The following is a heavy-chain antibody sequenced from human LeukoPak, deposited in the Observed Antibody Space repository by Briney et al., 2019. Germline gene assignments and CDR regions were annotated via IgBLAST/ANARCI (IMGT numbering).Heavy chain of an antibody. D-gene: IGHD5-18*01. J-gene: IGHJ3*02. V-gene: IGHV1-69*06. CDR1: GGTFSSYA. Sequence: GASVKVSCKASGGTFSSYAISWVRQAPGQGLEWMGGIIPIFGTANYAQKFQGRVTITADKSTSTAYMELSSLRSEDTAVYYCARSKTAYSYDVDAFDIWGQGTMVTVSS. CDR3: ARSKTAYSYDVDAFDI. CDR2: IIPIFGTA.